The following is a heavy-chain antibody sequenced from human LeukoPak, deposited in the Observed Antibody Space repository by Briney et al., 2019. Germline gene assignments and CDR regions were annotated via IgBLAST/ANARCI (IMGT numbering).Heavy chain of an antibody. Sequence: GGSLRLSCAASGFTFSSYGMHWVRQAPGKGLEWVAVISYDGSNKYYAGSVKGRFTISRDNSKNTLYLQMNSLRAEDTAVYYCARGGGIAAAGIVYYYYGMDVWGQGTTVTVSS. V-gene: IGHV3-30*03. CDR3: ARGGGIAAAGIVYYYYGMDV. J-gene: IGHJ6*02. D-gene: IGHD6-13*01. CDR2: ISYDGSNK. CDR1: GFTFSSYG.